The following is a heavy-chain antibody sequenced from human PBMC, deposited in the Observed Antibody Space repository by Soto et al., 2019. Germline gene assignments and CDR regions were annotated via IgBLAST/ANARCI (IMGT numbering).Heavy chain of an antibody. Sequence: ASVKGSCKASGYTFTSYYMHWLRQAPGQGLEWMGIINPSGGSTSYAQKFQGRVTMTRDTSTSTVYMELSSLRSEDTAVYYCARTGVYDILTGPTLFDYWGQGTLVTVSS. CDR1: GYTFTSYY. D-gene: IGHD3-9*01. CDR2: INPSGGST. J-gene: IGHJ4*02. V-gene: IGHV1-46*03. CDR3: ARTGVYDILTGPTLFDY.